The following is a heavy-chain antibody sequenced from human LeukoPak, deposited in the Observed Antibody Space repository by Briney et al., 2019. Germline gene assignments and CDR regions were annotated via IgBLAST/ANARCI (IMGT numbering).Heavy chain of an antibody. CDR2: IYYSGST. CDR3: ARHWRGSSSLDY. Sequence: SETLSLTCTVSGGSMSIYYGKWIRQPPGRGLEGIGYIYYSGSTNYNPSLKSRVTISVDTSKNQFSLELNSVTAAATAVYYCARHWRGSSSLDYWGQGTLVTVSS. V-gene: IGHV4-59*08. D-gene: IGHD1-26*01. CDR1: GGSMSIYY. J-gene: IGHJ4*02.